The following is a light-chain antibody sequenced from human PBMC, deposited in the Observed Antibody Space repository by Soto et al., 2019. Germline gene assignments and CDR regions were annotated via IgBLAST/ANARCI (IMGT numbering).Light chain of an antibody. CDR3: QQSYSTPFT. CDR2: AAS. CDR1: QSISSY. J-gene: IGKJ3*01. V-gene: IGKV1-39*01. Sequence: DIQMTQSPSSLSASVGDRVTITCRASQSISSYVKWYQQKPGKAPKLLIYAASSLQSGVPSRFSGSGSGTDFTLTISSLPPEDFATYYCQQSYSTPFTFGPGTKVDIK.